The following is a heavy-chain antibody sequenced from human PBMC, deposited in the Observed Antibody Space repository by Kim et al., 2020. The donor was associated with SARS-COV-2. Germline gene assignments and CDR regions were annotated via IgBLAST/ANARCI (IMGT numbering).Heavy chain of an antibody. V-gene: IGHV3-23*01. CDR2: ISGSGGST. Sequence: GGSLRLSCAASGFTFSSYAMSWVRQAPGKGLEWVSAISGSGGSTYYADSVKGRFTSSRDNSKNTLYLQMNSLRAEDTAVYYGEKAATYYDILTGYLLDYYYDMDVWGQGTTVTVSS. D-gene: IGHD3-9*01. CDR3: EKAATYYDILTGYLLDYYYDMDV. CDR1: GFTFSSYA. J-gene: IGHJ6*02.